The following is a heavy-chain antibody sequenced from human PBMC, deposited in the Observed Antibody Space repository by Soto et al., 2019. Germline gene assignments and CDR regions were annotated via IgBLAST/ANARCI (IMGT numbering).Heavy chain of an antibody. CDR3: ARDGITMVRGVIIETYGMDV. J-gene: IGHJ6*02. CDR1: GYTFTSYY. CDR2: INPSGGST. V-gene: IGHV1-46*01. Sequence: QVQLVQSGAEVKKPGASVKVSCKASGYTFTSYYMHWVRQAPGQGLEWMGIINPSGGSTSYAQKLQGRVTMTRDTSTSTVYMELSSLRSEDTAVYYCARDGITMVRGVIIETYGMDVWGQGTTVTVSS. D-gene: IGHD3-10*01.